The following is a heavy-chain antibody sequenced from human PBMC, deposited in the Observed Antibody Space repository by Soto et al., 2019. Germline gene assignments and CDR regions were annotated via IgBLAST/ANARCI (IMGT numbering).Heavy chain of an antibody. CDR1: GGSISSNY. D-gene: IGHD6-13*01. Sequence: PSETLSLTCTVSGGSISSNYWTWIRQPPGKGLEWIGYVYNSESTNYNPSLKSRVTISEDTSKNQFSLKVNSVTAADTAVYYCARYRRTAAAGYTLDFWGQGLLVTVSS. CDR3: ARYRRTAAAGYTLDF. V-gene: IGHV4-59*01. CDR2: VYNSEST. J-gene: IGHJ4*02.